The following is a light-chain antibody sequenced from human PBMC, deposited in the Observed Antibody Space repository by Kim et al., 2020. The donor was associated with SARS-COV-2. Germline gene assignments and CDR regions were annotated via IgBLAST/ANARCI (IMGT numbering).Light chain of an antibody. J-gene: IGKJ4*01. CDR1: QSVSSN. Sequence: EIVMTQSPATLSVSPGERATLSCRASQSVSSNLPWYQQKPGQAPRLLIYGASTRATGIPARFSGSGSGTEFTLTISSLQSEDFAVYYCKQYNNWPPLTFGGGSKVGIK. CDR2: GAS. CDR3: KQYNNWPPLT. V-gene: IGKV3-15*01.